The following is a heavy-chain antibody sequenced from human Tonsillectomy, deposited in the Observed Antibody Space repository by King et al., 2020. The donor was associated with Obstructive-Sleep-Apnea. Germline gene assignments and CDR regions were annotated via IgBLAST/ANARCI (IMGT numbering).Heavy chain of an antibody. V-gene: IGHV4-59*01. J-gene: IGHJ4*02. CDR2: IYYSGST. CDR3: ARAGNWKLLLGY. Sequence: VQLQESGPGLVKPSETLSLTCTVSGGSISSYNWSWIRQPPGKGLEWIGYIYYSGSTNYNPSLKIRVTISVDTSKNQISLKLSSVTAAATAVYYCARAGNWKLLLGYWGQGTLVTVSS. CDR1: GGSISSYN. D-gene: IGHD1-20*01.